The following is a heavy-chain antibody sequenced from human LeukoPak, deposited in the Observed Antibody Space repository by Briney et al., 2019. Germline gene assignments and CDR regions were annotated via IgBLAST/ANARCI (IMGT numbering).Heavy chain of an antibody. CDR3: ARHAGWGGNGSGSYLSLKNWFDP. J-gene: IGHJ5*02. CDR1: GYSFTSYW. Sequence: GESLKISCKGSGYSFTSYWIGWVRQMPGKGLEWMGIIYPGDSDTRYSPSFQGQVTISADKSISTAYLQWSSLKASDTAMYYCARHAGWGGNGSGSYLSLKNWFDPWGQGTLVTVSS. D-gene: IGHD3-10*01. V-gene: IGHV5-51*01. CDR2: IYPGDSDT.